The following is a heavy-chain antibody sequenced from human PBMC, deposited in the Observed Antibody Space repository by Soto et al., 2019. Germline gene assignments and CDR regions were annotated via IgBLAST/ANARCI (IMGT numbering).Heavy chain of an antibody. CDR3: STVPRQNAGAVGGTPAKLKF. CDR2: IKSRPDGGTT. V-gene: IGHV3-15*07. D-gene: IGHD1-26*01. CDR1: SVVFSHGW. Sequence: PVGSXILSCLDASVVFSHGWLYLVLHPPGQGLERVVRIKSRPDGGTTDYAAPVKGRFTISRDDSKNELFLKMDSLKIEDTGAYYCSTVPRQNAGAVGGTPAKLKFWGQGTKVTVSS. J-gene: IGHJ4*02.